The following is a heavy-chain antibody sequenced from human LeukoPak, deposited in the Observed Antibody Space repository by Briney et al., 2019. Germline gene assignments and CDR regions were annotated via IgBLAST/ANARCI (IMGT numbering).Heavy chain of an antibody. V-gene: IGHV3-30*04. D-gene: IGHD6-6*01. CDR3: ARDVSPNEPEYFDY. Sequence: GGSLRLSCAASGFTFNLHAMHWVRQAPGKGLEWVAAIAYNGDSHFHANSVKGRFTISRDNSKDTLFLQMNDLRTDDTALYFCARDVSPNEPEYFDYWGQGTLVAVSS. J-gene: IGHJ4*02. CDR2: IAYNGDSH. CDR1: GFTFNLHA.